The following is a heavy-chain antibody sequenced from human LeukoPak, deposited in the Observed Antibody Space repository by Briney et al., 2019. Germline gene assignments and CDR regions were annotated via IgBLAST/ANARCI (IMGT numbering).Heavy chain of an antibody. CDR2: IYDSGTT. CDR1: GGSISSYY. Sequence: SETLSLTCTVSGGSISSYYWSWIRQPPGQRLEWIGYIYDSGTTNCNPSLKSRVTISADTSKNQFSLKPSSVTAADTAVYYCARHARRDGYTYQFDYWGHGTLVTVSS. V-gene: IGHV4-59*08. D-gene: IGHD5-24*01. J-gene: IGHJ4*01. CDR3: ARHARRDGYTYQFDY.